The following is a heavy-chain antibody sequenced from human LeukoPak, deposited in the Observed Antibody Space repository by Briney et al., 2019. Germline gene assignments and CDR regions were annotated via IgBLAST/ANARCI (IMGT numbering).Heavy chain of an antibody. CDR3: VRDLRGSDAYYFDY. Sequence: PGGSLRLSCAASGFRFSSYGMHWVRQAPGKGLEWVAFIRYDGTNKYYADSVKGRFTVSRDNSRNTLYLQMNSLRGEDTAVYYCVRDLRGSDAYYFDYWGQGTLVTVSS. D-gene: IGHD3-10*01. CDR1: GFRFSSYG. J-gene: IGHJ4*02. CDR2: IRYDGTNK. V-gene: IGHV3-30*02.